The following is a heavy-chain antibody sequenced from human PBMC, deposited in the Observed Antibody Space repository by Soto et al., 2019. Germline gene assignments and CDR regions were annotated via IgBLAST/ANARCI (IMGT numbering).Heavy chain of an antibody. D-gene: IGHD7-27*01. CDR1: SYTFTSYG. CDR3: VTGSDFDY. CDR2: ISTYSGYT. Sequence: QVQLVQCGAEVKKPGASVKVSCKASSYTFTSYGITWVRQAPGQGLEWMGWISTYSGYTDYAQKLQGRVTVTRDTSTSTAYMELRSLRSDDTAVYYCVTGSDFDYWGQGTLVTVSS. V-gene: IGHV1-18*01. J-gene: IGHJ4*02.